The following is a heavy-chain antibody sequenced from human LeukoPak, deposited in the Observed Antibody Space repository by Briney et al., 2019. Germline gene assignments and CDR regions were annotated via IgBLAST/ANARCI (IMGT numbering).Heavy chain of an antibody. V-gene: IGHV4-4*07. Sequence: SETLSLTCTASGGSISSSSWSWIRQPAGKGLEWIGRIYSTGSTNYSPSLKSRVTMSVDTSKNQFSLKLSSVTAADTAVYYCARANPLAGRGEFDYRGQGTLVTVSS. CDR3: ARANPLAGRGEFDY. J-gene: IGHJ4*02. CDR1: GGSISSSS. CDR2: IYSTGST. D-gene: IGHD6-19*01.